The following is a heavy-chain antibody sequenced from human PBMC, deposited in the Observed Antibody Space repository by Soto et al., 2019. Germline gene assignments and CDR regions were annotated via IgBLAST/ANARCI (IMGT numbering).Heavy chain of an antibody. CDR2: IYHSGST. D-gene: IGHD3-22*01. CDR3: AAYYSDTY. J-gene: IGHJ4*02. Sequence: SETLSLTCTVSGGTISSDGYYWSWIRQHPGKGLEWIGYIYHSGSTYYNPSLKSRVTISVDTSKNQFSLNLSSVTAADTAVYYCAAYYSDTYWGKGTLVPVSS. CDR1: GGTISSDGYY. V-gene: IGHV4-31*03.